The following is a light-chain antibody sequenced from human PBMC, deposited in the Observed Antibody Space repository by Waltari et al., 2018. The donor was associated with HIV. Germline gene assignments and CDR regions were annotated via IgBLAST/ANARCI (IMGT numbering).Light chain of an antibody. CDR2: GAS. V-gene: IGKV3-15*01. Sequence: EIELTQSPATLSVSQGERATLSCRASQTISPHLVWYQQKPGHVPRLLVFGASTRATGVPARFTGSGSGTEFTLTIDSLQSEDVAVYYCQQYHNWWTFGQGTKVEIK. J-gene: IGKJ1*01. CDR3: QQYHNWWT. CDR1: QTISPH.